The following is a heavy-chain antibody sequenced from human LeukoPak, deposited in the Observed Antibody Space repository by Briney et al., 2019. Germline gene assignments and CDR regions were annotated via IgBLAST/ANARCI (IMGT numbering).Heavy chain of an antibody. CDR2: INHSGST. D-gene: IGHD3-10*01. J-gene: IGHJ4*02. Sequence: SETLSLTCAVYGGSFSGYYWSWIRQPPGKGLEWIGEINHSGSTNYNPSLKSRVTISVDTSKNQFSLKLSSVTAANTAVYYCARGPAGSGSYRIGRRSGYFDYWGQGTLVTVSS. CDR1: GGSFSGYY. CDR3: ARGPAGSGSYRIGRRSGYFDY. V-gene: IGHV4-34*01.